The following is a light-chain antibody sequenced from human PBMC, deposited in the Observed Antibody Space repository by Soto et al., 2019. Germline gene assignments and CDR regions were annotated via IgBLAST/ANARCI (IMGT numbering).Light chain of an antibody. V-gene: IGKV3-11*01. Sequence: EIVLTQSPATASLSPGDSATLSCRASQSISNFLAWYQQKPGQAPRLLIYDASHRVTGVPGRFSGSGSGTDFTLTISSLEPDDFAVYHCQQRTTGTFGGGTKV. CDR3: QQRTTGT. J-gene: IGKJ4*01. CDR1: QSISNF. CDR2: DAS.